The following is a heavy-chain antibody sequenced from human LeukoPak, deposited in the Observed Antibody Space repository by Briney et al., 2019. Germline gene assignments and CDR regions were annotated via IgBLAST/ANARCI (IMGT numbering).Heavy chain of an antibody. Sequence: SGTLSLTCAVSGGSISSSNWWSWVRQPPGKGLEWIGEIYHSGSTNYNPSLKSRVTISVDKSKNQFSLELSSVTAADTAVYYCARDGYNNYYYYMDVWGKGTTVTVSS. V-gene: IGHV4-4*02. D-gene: IGHD5-24*01. J-gene: IGHJ6*03. CDR3: ARDGYNNYYYYMDV. CDR2: IYHSGST. CDR1: GGSISSSNW.